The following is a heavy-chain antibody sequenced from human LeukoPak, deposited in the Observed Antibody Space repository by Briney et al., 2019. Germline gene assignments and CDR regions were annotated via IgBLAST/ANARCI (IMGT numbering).Heavy chain of an antibody. D-gene: IGHD4-17*01. J-gene: IGHJ4*02. V-gene: IGHV3-20*01. CDR3: ARQDYGDRNEGDY. CDR2: INWNGGST. Sequence: GGSLRLSCAASGFTFSSYSMNWVRQAPGKGLEWVSGINWNGGSTGYADSVKGRFTISRDNAKNSLYLQVNSLRAEDTALYHCARQDYGDRNEGDYWGQGTLVTVSS. CDR1: GFTFSSYS.